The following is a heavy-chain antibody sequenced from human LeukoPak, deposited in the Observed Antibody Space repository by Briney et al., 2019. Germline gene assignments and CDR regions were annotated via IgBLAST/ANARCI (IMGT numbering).Heavy chain of an antibody. D-gene: IGHD3-22*01. CDR1: GDSINNL. CDR3: AGLVGRYSSGLYYYYFDY. V-gene: IGHV4-4*02. CDR2: MYLSGTT. Sequence: PSGTLSLTCTVSGDSINNLWSWVRQPPGKGLEWIGEMYLSGTTHSNPSVKSRVTISIDKSKNQFFLNLSSVTAADTAVYYCAGLVGRYSSGLYYYYFDYWGQGTLVTVSS. J-gene: IGHJ4*02.